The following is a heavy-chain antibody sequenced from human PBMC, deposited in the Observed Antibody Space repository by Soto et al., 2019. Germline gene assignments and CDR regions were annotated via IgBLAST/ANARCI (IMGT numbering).Heavy chain of an antibody. CDR3: ANDEYSGSYPKYYYDY. CDR2: ISGRGDST. V-gene: IGHV3-23*01. J-gene: IGHJ4*02. CDR1: GFTFSSYA. D-gene: IGHD1-26*01. Sequence: VQLLESGGGLVQPGGSLRLSCAASGFTFSSYAMSWVRQAPGKGLEWVSVISGRGDSTYYADSVKGRFTISRDNSKNTLYLQMNSLIAEDTAVYYCANDEYSGSYPKYYYDYRGQGTLVTVSS.